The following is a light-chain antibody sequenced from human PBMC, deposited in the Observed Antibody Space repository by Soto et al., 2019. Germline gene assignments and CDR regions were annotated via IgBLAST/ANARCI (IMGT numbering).Light chain of an antibody. CDR1: QSVSSY. J-gene: IGKJ5*01. Sequence: EIVLTQSPATLSLSPGERATLSCRASQSVSSYLAWYQQKPGQAPRLLIYDASNRATGIPARFSGSGSGTDFTLTISSLEPEDFAVYYCQQRSNWPTAFRQGTRLEIK. CDR3: QQRSNWPTA. CDR2: DAS. V-gene: IGKV3-11*01.